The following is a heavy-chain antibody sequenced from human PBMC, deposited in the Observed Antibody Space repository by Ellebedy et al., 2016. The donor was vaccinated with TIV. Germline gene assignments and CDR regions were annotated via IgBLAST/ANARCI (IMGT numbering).Heavy chain of an antibody. V-gene: IGHV4-34*01. J-gene: IGHJ4*02. CDR2: INYSGNS. CDR3: ARGTMFGVDRTRFDI. CDR1: GGSFSTYS. D-gene: IGHD3-3*01. Sequence: SETLSLTCGVSGGSFSTYSWSWIRQAPGKGLEWIGEINYSGNSIHNPSLTSRVTISGDTSKTQFSLIMTSVTAADTAVYYCARGTMFGVDRTRFDIWGQGTLVTVSS.